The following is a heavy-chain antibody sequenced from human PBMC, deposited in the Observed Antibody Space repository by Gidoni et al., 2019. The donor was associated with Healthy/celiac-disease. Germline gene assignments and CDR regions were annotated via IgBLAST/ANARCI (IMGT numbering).Heavy chain of an antibody. V-gene: IGHV4-34*01. D-gene: IGHD1-26*01. CDR2: INHSGST. CDR1: GGSFSVYY. CDR3: ARLGANWRSY. Sequence: QVQLQHCCAGLLKPSETLSLTCAVHGGSFSVYYWSWFRQPPGKGLEWIGEINHSGSTNYNPSLKGRVTISVDTSKNQFSLKLSSVTAADTAVYYCARLGANWRSYWGQGTLVTVSS. J-gene: IGHJ4*02.